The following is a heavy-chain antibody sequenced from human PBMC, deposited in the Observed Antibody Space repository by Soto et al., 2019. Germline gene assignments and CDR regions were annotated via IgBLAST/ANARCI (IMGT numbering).Heavy chain of an antibody. Sequence: TLSLTCTVSGRSVSSGDDYWSWIRQPPGKGLERIGYMHYSGTTYYNPSNKSRVTMSVDTSKNQSYLKLSSVTAADTAVYYCARYDSSGYYSSFDYWGQGTLVTVPQ. CDR2: MHYSGTT. J-gene: IGHJ4*02. V-gene: IGHV4-30-4*01. CDR1: GRSVSSGDDY. D-gene: IGHD3-22*01. CDR3: ARYDSSGYYSSFDY.